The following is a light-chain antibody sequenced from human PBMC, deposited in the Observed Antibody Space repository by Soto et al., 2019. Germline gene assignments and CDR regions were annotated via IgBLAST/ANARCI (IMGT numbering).Light chain of an antibody. CDR2: EVT. CDR3: SSYAGSHNLV. V-gene: IGLV2-8*01. J-gene: IGLJ3*02. CDR1: SSDVGGYNY. Sequence: QYVLTQPPSASGSPGQSVTISCTGASSDVGGYNYVSWCQQHPGKAPKLMIYEVTKRPSGVPDRFSGSKSGNTASLTGSGLQAEDEADYYCSSYAGSHNLVFGGGTKVTVL.